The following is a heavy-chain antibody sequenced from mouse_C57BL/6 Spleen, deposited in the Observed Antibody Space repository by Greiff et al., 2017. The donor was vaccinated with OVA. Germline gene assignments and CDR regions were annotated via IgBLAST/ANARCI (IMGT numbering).Heavy chain of an antibody. CDR1: GYTFTDYE. CDR3: TRYDGYPDD. CDR2: IDPETGGT. V-gene: IGHV1-15*01. D-gene: IGHD2-3*01. Sequence: QVQLQQSGAELVRPGASVTLSCKASGYTFTDYEMHWVKQTPVHGLEWIGAIDPETGGTAYNQKFKGKAILTADKSASTAYMELRSLTSEDSAVYYCTRYDGYPDDWGQGTTLTVSS. J-gene: IGHJ2*01.